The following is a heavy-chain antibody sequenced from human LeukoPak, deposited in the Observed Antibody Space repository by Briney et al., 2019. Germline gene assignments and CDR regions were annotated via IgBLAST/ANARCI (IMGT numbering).Heavy chain of an antibody. CDR3: ASRNSLFI. Sequence: PGGSLRLSCAASGFTFSNYEMNWVRQAPGKGLEWVANIKQDGSEKYYVDSVKGRFTISRDNAKNSLYLQMNSLRAEDTAVYYCASRNSLFIWGQGTLVTVSS. CDR2: IKQDGSEK. V-gene: IGHV3-7*01. D-gene: IGHD4-23*01. CDR1: GFTFSNYE. J-gene: IGHJ4*02.